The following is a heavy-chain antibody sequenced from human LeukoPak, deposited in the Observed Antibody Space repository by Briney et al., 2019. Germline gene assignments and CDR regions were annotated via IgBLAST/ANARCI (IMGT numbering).Heavy chain of an antibody. CDR1: GFTFSSYS. CDR2: IYHSGST. J-gene: IGHJ4*02. V-gene: IGHV4-38-2*01. D-gene: IGHD3-10*01. Sequence: GSLRLSCAASGFTFSSYSMNWVRQPPGKGLEWIGSIYHSGSTYYNPSLKSRVTISVDTSKNQFSLKLSSVTAADTAVYYCARRVLWFGDWGQGTLVTVSS. CDR3: ARRVLWFGD.